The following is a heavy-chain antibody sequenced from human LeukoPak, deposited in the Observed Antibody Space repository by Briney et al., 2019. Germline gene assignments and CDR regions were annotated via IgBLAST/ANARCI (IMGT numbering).Heavy chain of an antibody. Sequence: ASVKVSCKASGYTFTSYYMHWVRQAPGQGLEWMGWISAYNGNTNYVQKLQGRVTMTTDTSTSTAYMELRSLRSDDTAVYYCASWSPGDYVLDYWGQGTLVTVSS. CDR3: ASWSPGDYVLDY. CDR1: GYTFTSYY. CDR2: ISAYNGNT. J-gene: IGHJ4*02. V-gene: IGHV1-18*04. D-gene: IGHD4-17*01.